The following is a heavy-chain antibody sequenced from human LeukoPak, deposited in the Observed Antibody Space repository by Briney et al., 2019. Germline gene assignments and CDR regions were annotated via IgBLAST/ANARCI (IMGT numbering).Heavy chain of an antibody. CDR2: ISGSGGST. V-gene: IGHV3-23*01. CDR1: GFTFSSYA. D-gene: IGHD3-10*01. Sequence: GGSLRLSCAASGFTFSSYAMSWVRQAPGKGLEWVSAISGSGGSTYYAGSVKGRFTISRDNSKNTLYLQMNSLRAEDTAVYYCAKDLWFGELSSYYFDYWGQGTLVTVSS. J-gene: IGHJ4*02. CDR3: AKDLWFGELSSYYFDY.